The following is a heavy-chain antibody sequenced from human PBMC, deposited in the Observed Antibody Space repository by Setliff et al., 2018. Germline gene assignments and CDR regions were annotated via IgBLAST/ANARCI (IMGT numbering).Heavy chain of an antibody. CDR2: INHSGST. V-gene: IGHV4-34*01. CDR1: GGSFSGYQ. J-gene: IGHJ2*01. CDR3: ARAQVVFAISAPVWYFEV. D-gene: IGHD2-21*01. Sequence: NPSETLSLTCVVYGGSFSGYQWSWIRQPPGKGLEWIGEINHSGSTNYNPPLKSRVSISVEKSKNQFSLKLTSVTAADTAVYYCARAQVVFAISAPVWYFEVWGRGTQVTVSS.